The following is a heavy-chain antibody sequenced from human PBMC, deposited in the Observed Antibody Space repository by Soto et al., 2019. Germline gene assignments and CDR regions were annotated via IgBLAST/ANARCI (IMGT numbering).Heavy chain of an antibody. D-gene: IGHD2-15*01. V-gene: IGHV4-39*01. CDR2: IYYSGST. J-gene: IGHJ4*02. CDR1: GISVSTSDYY. Sequence: PSETLSLTCTVSGISVSTSDYYWGWVRQPPGKGLDWIGNIYYSGSTFYNPSLRSRVTLSVDTYKNQFSLGLNSVTVADTAVYFCAGFVVPASRNSDFDYWGQGTLVTVSS. CDR3: AGFVVPASRNSDFDY.